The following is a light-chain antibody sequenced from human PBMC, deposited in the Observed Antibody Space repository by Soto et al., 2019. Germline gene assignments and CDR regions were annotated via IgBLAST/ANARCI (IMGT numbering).Light chain of an antibody. Sequence: EIVLTQSPATLSLSPGERATLSCRASQSVSSFLAWYQQKPGQAPRLLIYDASSRATGIPDRFSGSGSGTDFTLTISSLEPEDFAVYYCQQRSNWPLTFRPGTKVDIK. CDR1: QSVSSF. CDR3: QQRSNWPLT. J-gene: IGKJ3*01. CDR2: DAS. V-gene: IGKV3-11*01.